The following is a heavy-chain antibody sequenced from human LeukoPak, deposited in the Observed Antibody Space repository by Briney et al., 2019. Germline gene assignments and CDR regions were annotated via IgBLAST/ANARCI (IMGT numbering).Heavy chain of an antibody. V-gene: IGHV4-59*01. CDR2: IYYSGST. CDR3: ARGRPIFGVAFPRFDP. D-gene: IGHD3-3*01. J-gene: IGHJ5*02. CDR1: GCSISSYY. Sequence: SETLSLTCTVSGCSISSYYWSWIRQPPGKGLEWIGYIYYSGSTNYNPSLKSRVTISVDTSKNQFSLKLSSVTAADTAVYYCARGRPIFGVAFPRFDPWGQGTLVTASS.